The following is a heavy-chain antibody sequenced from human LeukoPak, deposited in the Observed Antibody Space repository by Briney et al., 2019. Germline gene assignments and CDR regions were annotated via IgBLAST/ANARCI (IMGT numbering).Heavy chain of an antibody. J-gene: IGHJ4*02. V-gene: IGHV3-21*01. CDR2: ISGGSSYK. CDR3: ASTYGGRDY. Sequence: GGSLRLSCAASGFTFSSYSMNWVRQAPGKGQEWVSAISGGSSYKYFTDSARGRFSISRDNAKDSLYLQMNSLRAEDTAVYYCASTYGGRDYWGQGTLVTVSS. D-gene: IGHD1-26*01. CDR1: GFTFSSYS.